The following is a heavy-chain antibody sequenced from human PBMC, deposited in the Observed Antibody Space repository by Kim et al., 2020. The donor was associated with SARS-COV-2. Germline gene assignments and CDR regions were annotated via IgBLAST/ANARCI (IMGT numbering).Heavy chain of an antibody. CDR3: ATDYTSYYYDSSGSR. D-gene: IGHD3-22*01. J-gene: IGHJ4*02. V-gene: IGHV1-24*01. CDR1: GYTLTELS. CDR2: FDPEDGET. Sequence: ASVKVSCKVSGYTLTELSMHWVRQAPGKGLEWMGGFDPEDGETIYAQKFQGRVTMTEDTSTDTAYMELSSLRSEDTAVYYCATDYTSYYYDSSGSRWGQGTLVTVSS.